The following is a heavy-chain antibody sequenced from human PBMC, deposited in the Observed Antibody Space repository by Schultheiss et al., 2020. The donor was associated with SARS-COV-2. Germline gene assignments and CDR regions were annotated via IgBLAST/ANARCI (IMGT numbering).Heavy chain of an antibody. CDR2: SRNKVNSYTT. V-gene: IGHV3-72*01. J-gene: IGHJ6*02. Sequence: GGSLRLSCAASGFTFSNAWMSWVRQAPGKGLEWVGRSRNKVNSYTTEYAASVKGRFTISRDDSKNSLYLQMNSLRADDTAVYYCAKVFRFYVMDVWGQGTTVTVSS. CDR1: GFTFSNAW. D-gene: IGHD3-9*01. CDR3: AKVFRFYVMDV.